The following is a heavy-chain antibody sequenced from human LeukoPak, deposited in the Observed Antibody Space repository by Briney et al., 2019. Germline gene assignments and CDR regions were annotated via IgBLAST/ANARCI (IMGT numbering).Heavy chain of an antibody. V-gene: IGHV4-39*07. Sequence: SETLSLTCTVSGGSISSSSYYWGWIRQPPGKGLEWIGSIYHSGSTYYNPSLKSRVTIAVETSKNQFSLKLSSVTAADTAVYYCARDLGGSGWYQRDYWGQGTLVTVSS. CDR2: IYHSGST. CDR1: GGSISSSSYY. D-gene: IGHD6-19*01. CDR3: ARDLGGSGWYQRDY. J-gene: IGHJ4*02.